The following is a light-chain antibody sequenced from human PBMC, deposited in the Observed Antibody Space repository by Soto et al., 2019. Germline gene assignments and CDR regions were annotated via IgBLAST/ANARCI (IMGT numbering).Light chain of an antibody. CDR3: QQYDITPWT. Sequence: SQQPSSPSSSTRGNRTLPSPANKGSSSYLAWYQQKPGKAPKLLIYAASSWQSGVPSRFSGSGSGTDFTLTISRLQSEDFAAYYCQQYDITPWTFGQGTKVDVK. J-gene: IGKJ1*01. CDR2: AAS. V-gene: IGKV1-8*01. CDR1: KGSSSY.